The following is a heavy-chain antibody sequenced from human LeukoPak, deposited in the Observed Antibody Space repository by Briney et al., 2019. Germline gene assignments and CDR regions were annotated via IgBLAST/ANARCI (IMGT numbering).Heavy chain of an antibody. J-gene: IGHJ4*02. CDR3: ARGGPRQVDLGSDYYGSVPPFDY. D-gene: IGHD3-10*01. V-gene: IGHV1-69*06. CDR1: GGTFSSYA. CDR2: IIPIFGTA. Sequence: GASVKVSCKASGGTFSSYAISWVRQAPGQGLEWMGGIIPIFGTANYAQKFQGRVTVTADKSTSTAYMELSSLRSEDTAVYYCARGGPRQVDLGSDYYGSVPPFDYWGQGTLVTVSS.